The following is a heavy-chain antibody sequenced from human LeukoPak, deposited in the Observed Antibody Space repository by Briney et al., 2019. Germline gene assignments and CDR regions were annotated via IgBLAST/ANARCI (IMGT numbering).Heavy chain of an antibody. CDR3: ARDFGGPAPTTLNDY. Sequence: GGSLRLSCAASGFTFSSYWMSWLRQAPGKGREWVANIKQDGSEKYYVDSVKGRFTISRDNAKNSLYLQMNSLRAEDTAVYYCARDFGGPAPTTLNDYWGQETLVTVS. CDR2: IKQDGSEK. CDR1: GFTFSSYW. V-gene: IGHV3-7*01. D-gene: IGHD1-1*01. J-gene: IGHJ4*02.